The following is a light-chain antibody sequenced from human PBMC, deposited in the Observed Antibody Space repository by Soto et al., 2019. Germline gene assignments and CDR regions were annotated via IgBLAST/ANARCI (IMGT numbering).Light chain of an antibody. J-gene: IGLJ1*01. CDR3: SSYPSTSPYV. CDR1: SSDVGGYNY. V-gene: IGLV2-14*01. CDR2: EVS. Sequence: SVLTQPASVSGSPGQSITISCTGTSSDVGGYNYVSWYQQHPGKAPKLMIYEVSNRPSGVSNRFSGSKSGNTASLTISGLQAEDESDYYCSSYPSTSPYVLGAGPNVTV.